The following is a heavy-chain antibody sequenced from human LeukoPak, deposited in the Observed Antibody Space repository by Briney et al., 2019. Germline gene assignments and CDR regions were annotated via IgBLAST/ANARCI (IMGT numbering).Heavy chain of an antibody. CDR1: GYTFTSYD. CDR2: MNPNSGNT. CDR3: ARVSYSSSSMGIDY. Sequence: ASVKVSCKASGYTFTSYDINWVRQATGQGLEWMGWMNPNSGNTGYAQKFQGRVTMTRNASISTAYMELSSLRSEDTAVYYCARVSYSSSSMGIDYWGQGTLVTVSS. J-gene: IGHJ4*02. V-gene: IGHV1-8*01. D-gene: IGHD6-6*01.